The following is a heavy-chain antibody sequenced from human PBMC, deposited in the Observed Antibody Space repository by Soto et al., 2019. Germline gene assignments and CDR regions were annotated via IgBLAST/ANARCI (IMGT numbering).Heavy chain of an antibody. CDR1: GFNFRSYA. D-gene: IGHD4-4*01. V-gene: IGHV3-23*01. Sequence: GGSLRHSCATSGFNFRSYAMSWVRQSPGKGLEWVSAISGSGGSTYYADSVKGRFTISRDNSKNTLYLQMNSLRAEDTAVYYCAKGAAPYSNYVGVDYWGQATLVTVSS. CDR2: ISGSGGST. J-gene: IGHJ4*02. CDR3: AKGAAPYSNYVGVDY.